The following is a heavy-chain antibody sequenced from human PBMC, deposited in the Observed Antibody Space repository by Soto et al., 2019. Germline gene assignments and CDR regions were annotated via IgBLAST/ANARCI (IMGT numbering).Heavy chain of an antibody. J-gene: IGHJ3*02. D-gene: IGHD3-9*01. CDR2: INHSGSN. CDR3: ARGGSNDWQVAFDI. V-gene: IGHV4-34*01. CDR1: GGSFSTYY. Sequence: QLQQRGAGLLKPSETLSLTCVVSGGSFSTYYYNWIRQSPGKGLEWLGEINHSGSNNYSPSLKSRVTMSLDTSKNQFSLKLTSVTAADTAVYYCARGGSNDWQVAFDIWGQGTMVTVSS.